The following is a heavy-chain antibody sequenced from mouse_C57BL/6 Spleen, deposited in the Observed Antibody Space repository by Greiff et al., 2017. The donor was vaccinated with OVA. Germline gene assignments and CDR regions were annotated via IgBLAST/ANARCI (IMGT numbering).Heavy chain of an antibody. V-gene: IGHV1-22*01. CDR3: ASCDYYGSSYNFDY. J-gene: IGHJ2*01. D-gene: IGHD1-1*01. CDR1: GYTFTDYN. Sequence: EVQRVESGPELVKPGASVKMSCKASGYTFTDYNMHWVKQSHGKSLEWIGYINPNNGGTSYNQKFKGKATLTVNKSSSTAYMELRSLTSEDSAVYYCASCDYYGSSYNFDYWGQGTTLTVSS. CDR2: INPNNGGT.